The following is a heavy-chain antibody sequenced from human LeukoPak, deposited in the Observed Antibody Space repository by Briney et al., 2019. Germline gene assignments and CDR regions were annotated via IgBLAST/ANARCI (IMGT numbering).Heavy chain of an antibody. Sequence: PGGSLRLSCASSGFTFSSYAMSWVRQAPGKGLEWVSGLHADSGMTYYADSVKGRFTISRDNSKNTLFLQIDSLRTEDTAVYYCVPLGGLGYYQYGMDVWGRGTTVTVSS. V-gene: IGHV3-23*01. CDR1: GFTFSSYA. CDR2: LHADSGMT. D-gene: IGHD3/OR15-3a*01. CDR3: VPLGGLGYYQYGMDV. J-gene: IGHJ6*02.